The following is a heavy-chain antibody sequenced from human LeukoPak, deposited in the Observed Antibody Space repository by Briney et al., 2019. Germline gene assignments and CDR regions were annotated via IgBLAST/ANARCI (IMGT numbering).Heavy chain of an antibody. CDR1: GFTFSDYS. CDR2: ISSRSSNI. CDR3: ASLSIAVAGTDY. V-gene: IGHV3-48*04. J-gene: IGHJ4*02. Sequence: GGSLRLSCAASGFTFSDYSMNWVRQAPGKGLEWVSYISSRSSNIYYADSVKGRFTISRDNAKNSLFLQMNSLRAEDTAVYYCASLSIAVAGTDYWGQGTLVTVSS. D-gene: IGHD6-19*01.